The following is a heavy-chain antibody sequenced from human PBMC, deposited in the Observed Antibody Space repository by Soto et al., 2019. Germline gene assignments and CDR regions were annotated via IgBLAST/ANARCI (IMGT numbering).Heavy chain of an antibody. D-gene: IGHD6-13*01. Sequence: QITLKESGPTLVKPTQTLTLTCTFSGFSLSASGVGVGWIRQPPGKALEWLALIYWDDDKRYSPSLKSRLTITKDTSKKQVVLTMTNMDPADPATYYCAHRRIAMTQNWFDPWGQGALVTVSS. CDR2: IYWDDDK. CDR1: GFSLSASGVG. J-gene: IGHJ5*02. V-gene: IGHV2-5*02. CDR3: AHRRIAMTQNWFDP.